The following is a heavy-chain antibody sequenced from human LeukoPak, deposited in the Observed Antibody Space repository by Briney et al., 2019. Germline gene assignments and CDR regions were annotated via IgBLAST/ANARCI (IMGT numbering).Heavy chain of an antibody. D-gene: IGHD6-13*01. CDR1: GFTFSTYS. CDR2: ISRNSRYI. Sequence: GGSLRLSCAASGFTFSTYSMNWVRQAPGKGLEWVSSISRNSRYIYYADSMRGRFTISRDNAKNSLYLQMNSLKPEDTAVYYCARVAEAAAFDSWGQGTLVTVSS. V-gene: IGHV3-21*06. J-gene: IGHJ4*02. CDR3: ARVAEAAAFDS.